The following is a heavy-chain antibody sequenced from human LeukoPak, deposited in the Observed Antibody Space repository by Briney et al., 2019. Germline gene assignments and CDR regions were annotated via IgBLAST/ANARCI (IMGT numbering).Heavy chain of an antibody. CDR3: ARDEVGLNWFDP. D-gene: IGHD1-26*01. Sequence: SETLSLTCTVSGGSVSTSYWSWIRQPPGEGLKWIGYIYYTGSTNYNPSLKSRVTISIDTSKNQFSLKFTSVTAADTAVYYCARDEVGLNWFDPWGQGTLVTVSS. V-gene: IGHV4-59*02. CDR1: GGSVSTSY. J-gene: IGHJ5*02. CDR2: IYYTGST.